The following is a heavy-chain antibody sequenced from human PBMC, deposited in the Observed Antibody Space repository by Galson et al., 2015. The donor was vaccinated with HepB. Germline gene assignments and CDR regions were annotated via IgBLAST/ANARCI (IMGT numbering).Heavy chain of an antibody. V-gene: IGHV3-33*01. Sequence: LRLSCAASGFTLSTYGLRWVRQAPAKAPEWVAVLWADGTKKYYADSVKGRFAVSRDNSKNTLYLQMNSLRVEDTAVYYCAREDSNNWYESRRYNYFDPWGQGTLVTVSS. CDR3: AREDSNNWYESRRYNYFDP. CDR1: GFTLSTYG. J-gene: IGHJ5*02. D-gene: IGHD6-13*01. CDR2: LWADGTKK.